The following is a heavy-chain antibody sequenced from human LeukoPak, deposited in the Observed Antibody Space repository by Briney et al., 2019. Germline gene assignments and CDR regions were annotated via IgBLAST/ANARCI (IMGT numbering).Heavy chain of an antibody. D-gene: IGHD2-21*01. CDR3: VRDNYSYRLDV. Sequence: PGGSLRLSCAASGLSFSNYAMYWARQAPGKGLEWVSAIGGTGGNIFYTDSVKGRFTISRDNSKNTLYLHMNSLRAEDTAIYYCVRDNYSYRLDVWGQGTLVTVSS. V-gene: IGHV3-23*01. CDR1: GLSFSNYA. J-gene: IGHJ4*02. CDR2: IGGTGGNI.